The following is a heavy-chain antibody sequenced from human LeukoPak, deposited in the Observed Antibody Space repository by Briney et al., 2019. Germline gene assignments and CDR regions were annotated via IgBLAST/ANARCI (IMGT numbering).Heavy chain of an antibody. V-gene: IGHV3-23*01. CDR3: AKGFYYYDSSGYYQPADY. J-gene: IGHJ4*02. D-gene: IGHD3-22*01. CDR1: GFTFSSYA. CDR2: ISGSGGST. Sequence: PGGSLRLSCAASGFTFSSYAMGWVRQAPGKGLEWVSAISGSGGSTYYADSVKGRFTISRDNSKNTLYLQMNSLRAEDTAVYYCAKGFYYYDSSGYYQPADYWGQGTLVTVSS.